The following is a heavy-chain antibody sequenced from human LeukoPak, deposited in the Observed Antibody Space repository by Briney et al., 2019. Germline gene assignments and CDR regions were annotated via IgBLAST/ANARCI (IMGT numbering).Heavy chain of an antibody. CDR1: GGSISSYY. V-gene: IGHV4-4*09. Sequence: SETLSLTCTVSGGSISSYYWSWVRQSPGKGLGWIGYIFTSGWTDYNPSLKSRVTMSVDTSKNQLSMELRFLTAADTAVYYCATSHDVKTAPYDLWGQGTLVTVSS. CDR3: ATSHDVKTAPYDL. J-gene: IGHJ5*02. D-gene: IGHD2-21*01. CDR2: IFTSGWT.